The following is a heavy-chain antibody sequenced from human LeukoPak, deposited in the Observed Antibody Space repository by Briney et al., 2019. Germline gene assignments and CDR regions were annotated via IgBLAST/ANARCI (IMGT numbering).Heavy chain of an antibody. CDR1: GLTFRNFW. CDR2: IHPEGNEK. J-gene: IGHJ4*02. CDR3: ARGDAFSGDH. V-gene: IGHV3-7*04. Sequence: GGSLRLSCAASGLTFRNFWMSWVRQAPGRGLEWVANIHPEGNEKYHVESVKGRFTISRDNAKSSLFLQMNGLRAEDTAVYYCARGDAFSGDHWGQGTLVTVSS.